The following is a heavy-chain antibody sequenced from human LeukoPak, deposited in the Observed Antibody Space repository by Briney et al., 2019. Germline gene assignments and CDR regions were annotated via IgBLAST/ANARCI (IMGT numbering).Heavy chain of an antibody. Sequence: GSLRLSCAASGFIYSSYSMNWLRQSPGKGLEWVASISLAGTYIDYADSVQGRFTISRDNGNNSLFLEMTSLRADDTAVYYCARGFCSGGTCYRITGTFDVWGHGTMVSVSS. CDR3: ARGFCSGGTCYRITGTFDV. V-gene: IGHV3-21*01. CDR1: GFIYSSYS. D-gene: IGHD2-15*01. J-gene: IGHJ3*01. CDR2: ISLAGTYI.